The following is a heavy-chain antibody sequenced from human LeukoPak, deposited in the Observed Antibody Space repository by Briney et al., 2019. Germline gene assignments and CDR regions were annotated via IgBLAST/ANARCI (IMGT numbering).Heavy chain of an antibody. CDR2: ISYDGSNE. CDR3: ARDEDHYFDY. Sequence: PGGSLRLSCAASGFTFSSYVMRWVRQAPGKGLEWVAIISYDGSNEYYADSVKGRFTISRDNSKNTLYLQMNSLRAEDTAVYYCARDEDHYFDYWGQGTLVTVSS. J-gene: IGHJ4*02. CDR1: GFTFSSYV. V-gene: IGHV3-30*04.